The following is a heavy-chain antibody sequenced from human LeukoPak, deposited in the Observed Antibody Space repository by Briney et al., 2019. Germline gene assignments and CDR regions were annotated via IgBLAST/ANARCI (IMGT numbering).Heavy chain of an antibody. CDR3: AKEGGQTGYQNWFDP. J-gene: IGHJ5*02. V-gene: IGHV3-23*01. D-gene: IGHD3-9*01. Sequence: GGSLRLSCAASGFTLSSYAMSWVRQAPGKGLEWVSAISGSGGSTYYADSVKGRFTISRDNSKNTLYLQMNSLRAEDTAVYYCAKEGGQTGYQNWFDPWGQGTLVTVSS. CDR2: ISGSGGST. CDR1: GFTLSSYA.